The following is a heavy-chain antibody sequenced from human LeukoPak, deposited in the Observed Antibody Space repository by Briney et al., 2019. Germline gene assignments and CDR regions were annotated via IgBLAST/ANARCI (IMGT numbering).Heavy chain of an antibody. D-gene: IGHD6-6*01. CDR3: ARFPKGSSSSFDY. V-gene: IGHV1-46*01. Sequence: ASVKVSCKASGYTFTSHYMHWVRQAPGQGLEWMGIINPSGGSTTYAQKFRDRVTMTRDTSTSTVYMELSSLRSEDTAVYYCARFPKGSSSSFDYWGQGTLVTVSS. J-gene: IGHJ4*02. CDR2: INPSGGST. CDR1: GYTFTSHY.